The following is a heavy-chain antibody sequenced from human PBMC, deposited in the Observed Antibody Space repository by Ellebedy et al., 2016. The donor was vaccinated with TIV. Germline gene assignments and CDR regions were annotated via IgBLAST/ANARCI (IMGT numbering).Heavy chain of an antibody. V-gene: IGHV3-48*01. CDR3: ARDGGIAAAGMGNYYYYGMDV. CDR1: GFTFSSYS. D-gene: IGHD6-13*01. J-gene: IGHJ6*02. CDR2: ISSSSSTI. Sequence: GESLKISCAASGFTFSSYSMNWVRQAPGKGLEWVSYISSSSSTIYYADSVKGRFTISRDNAKNSLYLQMNSLRAEDTAVYYCARDGGIAAAGMGNYYYYGMDVWGQGTTVTVSS.